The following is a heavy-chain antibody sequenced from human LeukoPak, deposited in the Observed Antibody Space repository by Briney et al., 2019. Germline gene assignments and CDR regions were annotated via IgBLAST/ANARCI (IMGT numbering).Heavy chain of an antibody. J-gene: IGHJ4*02. CDR3: AREGRRLTDY. CDR1: GGSISSGGYY. CDR2: IYYSGST. V-gene: IGHV4-31*03. Sequence: PSETLPLTCTVSGGSISSGGYYWSWIRQHPGKGLEWIGYIYYSGSTYYNPSLKSRVTISVDTSKNQFSLKLSSVTAADTAVYYCAREGRRLTDYWGQGTLVTVSS. D-gene: IGHD1-1*01.